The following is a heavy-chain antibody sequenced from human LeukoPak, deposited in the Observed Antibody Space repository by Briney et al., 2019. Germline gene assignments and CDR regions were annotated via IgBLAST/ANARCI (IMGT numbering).Heavy chain of an antibody. V-gene: IGHV4-59*01. Sequence: PSETLSLTCTVSGGSISSYYWSWIRQPPGKGLEWIGYIYYSGSTNYNPSLKSRVTISVDTSKNQFSLKLSSVTAADTAVYYCARGLCSSTSCYTIGFDYWGQGTLVTVSS. J-gene: IGHJ4*02. CDR1: GGSISSYY. D-gene: IGHD2-2*02. CDR2: IYYSGST. CDR3: ARGLCSSTSCYTIGFDY.